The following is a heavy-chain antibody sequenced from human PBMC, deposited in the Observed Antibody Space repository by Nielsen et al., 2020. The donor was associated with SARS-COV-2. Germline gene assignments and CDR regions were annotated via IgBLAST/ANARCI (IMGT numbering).Heavy chain of an antibody. CDR2: IHQDGDET. Sequence: GESLKISCAASGFTFSDYWMSWVRQAPGKGLEWVANIHQDGDETRYADSVKGRFTISRDNAKNSLYLQMNSLRAEDTAMYYCARNFYGSGSYPFDPWGQGTLVTVSS. J-gene: IGHJ5*02. CDR1: GFTFSDYW. V-gene: IGHV3-7*03. CDR3: ARNFYGSGSYPFDP. D-gene: IGHD3-10*01.